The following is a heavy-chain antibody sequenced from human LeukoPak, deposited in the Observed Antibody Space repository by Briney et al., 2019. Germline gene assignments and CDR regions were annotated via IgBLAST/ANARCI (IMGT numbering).Heavy chain of an antibody. D-gene: IGHD1-7*01. CDR3: AKLPNLALYYFDS. CDR1: GFTFSSHV. CDR2: ISGSGGTT. J-gene: IGHJ4*02. Sequence: GGSLRLSCAASGFTFSSHVMSWVRQAPRKGLEWVSGISGSGGTTYYADSVKGRFTISRDNSKNTLYLQMNSLRAEDTAVYYCAKLPNLALYYFDSWGQGTLVTVSS. V-gene: IGHV3-23*01.